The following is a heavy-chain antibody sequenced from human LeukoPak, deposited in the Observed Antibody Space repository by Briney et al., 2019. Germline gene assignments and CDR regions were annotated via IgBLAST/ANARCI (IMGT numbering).Heavy chain of an antibody. Sequence: GGPLRLSCAASGFTFSSYSMNWVRQAPGKGLEWVSSISSSSSYIYYADSVKGRFTISRDNAKNSLYLQMNSLRAEDTAVYYCASNYGSGSYSRYWGQGTLVTVSS. V-gene: IGHV3-21*01. CDR3: ASNYGSGSYSRY. J-gene: IGHJ4*02. CDR1: GFTFSSYS. CDR2: ISSSSSYI. D-gene: IGHD3-10*01.